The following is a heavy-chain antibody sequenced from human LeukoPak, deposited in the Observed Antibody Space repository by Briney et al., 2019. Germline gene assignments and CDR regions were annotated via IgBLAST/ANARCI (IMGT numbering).Heavy chain of an antibody. V-gene: IGHV3-21*01. D-gene: IGHD1-7*01. J-gene: IGHJ4*02. Sequence: GGSLRLSCAASGFTFSNYRLSWVRQAPGKGLEWVSSINAGGTDTYYADSVKGRFTVSRDNAKNSQFLHMNSLRAEDTAVYYCARGTTAEYNSECFDCWGQGTLVTVS. CDR2: INAGGTDT. CDR1: GFTFSNYR. CDR3: ARGTTAEYNSECFDC.